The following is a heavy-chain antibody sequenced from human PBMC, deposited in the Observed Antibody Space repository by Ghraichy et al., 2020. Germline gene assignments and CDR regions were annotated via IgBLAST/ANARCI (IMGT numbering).Heavy chain of an antibody. V-gene: IGHV3-48*02. J-gene: IGHJ6*02. Sequence: LSLTCAASGFTFSSYSMNWVRQAPGKGLEWVSYISGSASTIFYADSVKGRFTISRDNAKSSLYLQMNSLRDEDTAVYYCARGLIVGGTLRGMDVWGQGTTVTVPS. CDR1: GFTFSSYS. CDR2: ISGSASTI. CDR3: ARGLIVGGTLRGMDV. D-gene: IGHD1-26*01.